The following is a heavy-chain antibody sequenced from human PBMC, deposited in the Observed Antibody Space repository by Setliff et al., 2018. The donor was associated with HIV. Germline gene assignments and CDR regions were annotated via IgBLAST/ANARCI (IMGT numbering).Heavy chain of an antibody. Sequence: GASVKVSCKASGGTFSSYVISWVRQAPGQGPEWMGGIIPMYGVTNYAQKFQGRVTMTRDTSTSTVYMELSSLRSEDTAVYYCARSYYYGSGSYIGYYYYGMDVWGQGTTVTVSS. CDR3: ARSYYYGSGSYIGYYYYGMDV. CDR1: GGTFSSYV. D-gene: IGHD3-10*01. CDR2: IIPMYGVT. V-gene: IGHV1-69*10. J-gene: IGHJ6*02.